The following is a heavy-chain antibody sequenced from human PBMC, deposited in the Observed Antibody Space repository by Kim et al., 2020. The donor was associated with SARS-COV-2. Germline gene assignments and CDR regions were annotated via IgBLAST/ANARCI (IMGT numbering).Heavy chain of an antibody. CDR3: ARMGKSGSAYYFDY. Sequence: SETLSLTCTVSGGSISSYYWSWIRQPPGKGLEWIGYIYYSGSTNYNPSLKSRVTISVDTSKNQFSLKLSSVTAADTAVYYCARMGKSGSAYYFDYWRQGTLVTLSS. V-gene: IGHV4-59*08. CDR1: GGSISSYY. J-gene: IGHJ4*02. D-gene: IGHD1-26*01. CDR2: IYYSGST.